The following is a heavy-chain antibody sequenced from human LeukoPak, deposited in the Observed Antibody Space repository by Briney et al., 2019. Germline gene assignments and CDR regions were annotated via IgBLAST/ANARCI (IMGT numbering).Heavy chain of an antibody. CDR1: GGTFSSYA. CDR3: ARSPMVRGVIDY. V-gene: IGHV1-69*04. D-gene: IGHD3-10*01. Sequence: SVKVSCKASGGTFSSYAISWVRQAPGQGLEWMGRIIPILGIANYAQKFQGRVTITADKSTSTAYMELSSLRSEDTAVYYCARSPMVRGVIDYWGQGTLVTISS. CDR2: IIPILGIA. J-gene: IGHJ4*02.